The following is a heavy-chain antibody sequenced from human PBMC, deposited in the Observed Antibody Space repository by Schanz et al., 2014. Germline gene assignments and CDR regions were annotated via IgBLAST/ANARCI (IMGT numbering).Heavy chain of an antibody. CDR2: INHSGGST. CDR1: GGTFSSST. CDR3: ARDGEAAAGCDY. J-gene: IGHJ4*02. D-gene: IGHD6-13*01. Sequence: QVQLVQSGAEVKKPGSSVKVSCKASGGTFSSSTLTWVRQAPGQGLEWMGIINHSGGSTSYAQKFQGRVTMTRDTSTSTVYMELSSLRSEDTAVYYCARDGEAAAGCDYWGQGTLVTVSS. V-gene: IGHV1-46*03.